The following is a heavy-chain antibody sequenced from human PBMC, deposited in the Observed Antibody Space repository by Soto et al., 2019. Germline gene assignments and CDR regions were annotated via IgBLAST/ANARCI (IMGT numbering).Heavy chain of an antibody. D-gene: IGHD2-21*01. V-gene: IGHV1-8*01. CDR2: MNPNSGNT. CDR1: GYTFTSYD. J-gene: IGHJ5*01. CDR3: ASGRFPQSIDNLFDS. Sequence: ASVKVSCKASGYTFTSYDINWVRQATGQGLEWMGWMNPNSGNTGYAQKFQGRVTMTRNTSISTAYMELSSLRSEDTAVYYCASGRFPQSIDNLFDSWGQGTLVTVSS.